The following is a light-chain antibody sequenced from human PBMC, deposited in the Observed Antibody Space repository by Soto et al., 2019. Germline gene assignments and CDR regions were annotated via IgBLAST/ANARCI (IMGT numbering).Light chain of an antibody. CDR2: EVN. Sequence: QSVLTQPASVSGSPGQSITISCTGTSSDVGGYNYVSWYQQHPGKAPKLMIYEVNNRPSGISNRFSGSKSGNTASLTISGLQAEDAADFYCSSYTYSTTHVFGTGTQLTVL. CDR3: SSYTYSTTHV. V-gene: IGLV2-14*01. J-gene: IGLJ1*01. CDR1: SSDVGGYNY.